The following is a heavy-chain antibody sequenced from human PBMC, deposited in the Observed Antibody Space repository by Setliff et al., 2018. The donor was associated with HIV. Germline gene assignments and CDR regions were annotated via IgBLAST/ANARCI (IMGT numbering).Heavy chain of an antibody. CDR3: ARDVRDGFEEWFSTLDDGMDV. CDR2: INPDDGST. J-gene: IGHJ6*02. CDR1: GYTFSSYY. V-gene: IGHV1-46*01. D-gene: IGHD3-3*01. Sequence: ASVKVSCKASGYTFSSYYFHWMRQAPGQGLEWLGLINPDDGSTTYAQKVQGRVTMTRDTSTNTVYMDLSSLRYDDTAVYYCARDVRDGFEEWFSTLDDGMDVWGQGTTVTVSS.